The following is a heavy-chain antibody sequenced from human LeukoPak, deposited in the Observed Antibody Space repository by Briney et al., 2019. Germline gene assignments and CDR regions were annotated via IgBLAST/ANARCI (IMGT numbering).Heavy chain of an antibody. CDR3: AREGRSSWLTYFDY. Sequence: PGGSLRLSCAASGFTVSSNYMSWVRQAPGKGLEWVSGIYSGGSTYYADSVTGRFTISRHNSKNTLYLQMNSLRAEDTAVYYCAREGRSSWLTYFDYWGQGTLVTVSS. J-gene: IGHJ4*02. V-gene: IGHV3-53*04. CDR1: GFTVSSNY. CDR2: IYSGGST. D-gene: IGHD6-13*01.